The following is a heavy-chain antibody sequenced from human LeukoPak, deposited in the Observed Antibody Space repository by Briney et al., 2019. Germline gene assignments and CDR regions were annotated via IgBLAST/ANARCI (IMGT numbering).Heavy chain of an antibody. CDR1: GFSVISNF. J-gene: IGHJ6*03. V-gene: IGHV3-53*01. CDR2: IYSGGTT. D-gene: IGHD3-10*01. Sequence: GGSLRLSCAASGFSVISNFMRWVRQAPGKGLEGGSVIYSGGTTYNADSVRGRFTISRDNSKNMLYLQMNSLRAEDRAVYYCARERELLWFGEFNKGYYYMDVWGKGTTVTVSS. CDR3: ARERELLWFGEFNKGYYYMDV.